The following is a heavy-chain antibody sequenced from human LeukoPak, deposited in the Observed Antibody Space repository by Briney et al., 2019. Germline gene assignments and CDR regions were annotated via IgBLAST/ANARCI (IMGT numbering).Heavy chain of an antibody. Sequence: GGSLRLSCTASGVTFSSYAMHWVRQAPGKGLEWVAVISYDGSNKYYADSVKGRFTISRDNSKNTLYLQMNSLRAEDTAVYYCARAYSSSSGSDYWGQGTLVTVSS. J-gene: IGHJ4*02. V-gene: IGHV3-30-3*01. CDR1: GVTFSSYA. D-gene: IGHD6-6*01. CDR2: ISYDGSNK. CDR3: ARAYSSSSGSDY.